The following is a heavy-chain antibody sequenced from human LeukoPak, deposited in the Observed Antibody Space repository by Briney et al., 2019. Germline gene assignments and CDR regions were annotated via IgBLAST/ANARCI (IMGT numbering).Heavy chain of an antibody. V-gene: IGHV1-46*01. D-gene: IGHD3-22*01. J-gene: IGHJ4*02. CDR2: INPSGGST. CDR1: GYTFTSYY. Sequence: GASVKVSCKASGYTFTSYYMHWVRQAPGQGLEWMGIINPSGGSTSYAQKFQGRVTMTRDTSTSTVYMELSSLRSEDTAMYYCARDRRITMIELAIWGQGTLVTVSS. CDR3: ARDRRITMIELAI.